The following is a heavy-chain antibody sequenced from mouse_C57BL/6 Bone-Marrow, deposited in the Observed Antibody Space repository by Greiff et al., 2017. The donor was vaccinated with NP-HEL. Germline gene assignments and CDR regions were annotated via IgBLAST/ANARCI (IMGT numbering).Heavy chain of an antibody. D-gene: IGHD1-1*01. V-gene: IGHV14-1*01. Sequence: EVQLQESGAELVRPGASVKLSCTASGFNIKDYYMHWVKQRPEQGLEWIGRIDPEDGDTEYAPKFQGKATMTADTSSSTAYLQLSSLTSGDTAVYYCTYYWFDYWGKVTLVTVSA. CDR1: GFNIKDYY. J-gene: IGHJ3*01. CDR3: TYYWFDY. CDR2: IDPEDGDT.